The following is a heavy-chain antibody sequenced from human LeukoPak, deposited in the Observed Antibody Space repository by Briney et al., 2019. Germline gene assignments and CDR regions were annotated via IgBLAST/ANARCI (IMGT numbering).Heavy chain of an antibody. CDR2: IIPILGIA. CDR3: ARSADIVVVPAAPDDAFDI. Sequence: SVKVSCKASGGTFSGYAISWVRQAPGQGLEWMGRIIPILGIANYAQKFQGRVTITADKSTSTAYMELSSLRSEDTAVYYCARSADIVVVPAAPDDAFDIWGQGTMVTVSS. V-gene: IGHV1-69*04. J-gene: IGHJ3*02. D-gene: IGHD2-2*01. CDR1: GGTFSGYA.